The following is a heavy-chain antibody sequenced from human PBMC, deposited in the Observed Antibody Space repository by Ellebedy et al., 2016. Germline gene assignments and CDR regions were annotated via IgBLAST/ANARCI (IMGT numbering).Heavy chain of an antibody. CDR2: IYYSGST. D-gene: IGHD2-15*01. CDR1: GGSISSYY. J-gene: IGHJ6*03. Sequence: SETLSLTCTVSGGSISSYYWSWIRQPPGKGLEWIGYIYYSGSTNYNPSLKSRVTISVDTSKNQFSLKLSSVTAADTAVYYCASGGQSCSGGSCYPSFYYMDVWGKGTTVTVSS. V-gene: IGHV4-59*01. CDR3: ASGGQSCSGGSCYPSFYYMDV.